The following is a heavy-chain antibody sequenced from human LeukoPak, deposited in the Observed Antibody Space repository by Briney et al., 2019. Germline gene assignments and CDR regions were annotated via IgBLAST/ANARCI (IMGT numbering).Heavy chain of an antibody. V-gene: IGHV4-59*08. CDR1: GGSISSYY. Sequence: SETLSLTCTVSGGSISSYYWSWIRQSPGKGLEWIGYIYYSGNTNYNPSLKSRVAISVDTSKNQFSLKLTSVTAADTAIYYCARHRGYFLAVAGDYWGQGILVTVSS. CDR2: IYYSGNT. CDR3: ARHRGYFLAVAGDY. D-gene: IGHD6-19*01. J-gene: IGHJ4*02.